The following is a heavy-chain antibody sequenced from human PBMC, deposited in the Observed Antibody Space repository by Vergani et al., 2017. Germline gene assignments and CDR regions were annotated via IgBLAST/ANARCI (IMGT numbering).Heavy chain of an antibody. Sequence: AQLVESGGGVVQPGSSLRLSCAASGFTFTDYGMHWVRQAPGKGLEWVSSISGNNDDVYYADSVKGRFTISRDNAKNSLFLQMNSLRAEDTAVYYCVREETFYDSVSDYLAGYFDHWGQGALVTVSS. CDR3: VREETFYDSVSDYLAGYFDH. CDR1: GFTFTDYG. V-gene: IGHV3-21*02. CDR2: ISGNNDDV. J-gene: IGHJ4*02. D-gene: IGHD3-3*01.